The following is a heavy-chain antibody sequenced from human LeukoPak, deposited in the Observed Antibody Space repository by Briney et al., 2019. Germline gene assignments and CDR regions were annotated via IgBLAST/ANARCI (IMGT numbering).Heavy chain of an antibody. V-gene: IGHV3-23*01. CDR3: AKYSSGAGYSSNWYFDY. CDR1: GFTFSSYA. D-gene: IGHD6-13*01. J-gene: IGHJ4*02. Sequence: PGGSLRLSCAASGFTFSSYAMSWVRQAPGKGLEWVSAINGSGGSTYYADSVKGRFTISRGNSKNTLYLQMNSLRAEDTAVYYCAKYSSGAGYSSNWYFDYWGQGTLVTVSS. CDR2: INGSGGST.